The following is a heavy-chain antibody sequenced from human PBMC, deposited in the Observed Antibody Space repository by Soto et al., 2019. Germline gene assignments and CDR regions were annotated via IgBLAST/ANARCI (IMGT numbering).Heavy chain of an antibody. J-gene: IGHJ5*02. D-gene: IGHD6-19*01. CDR2: ISPYTGDT. Sequence: QVQLVQSGAEVKKPGASVKVSCKPSGYTFTDYGISWVRQAPGQGLEWMGWISPYTGDTKYPQRLQGRVTVTADTSTSTAYMELRSLKSDDTAVYYCAKTGGWNWFDPWGQGTLVSVSS. CDR1: GYTFTDYG. V-gene: IGHV1-18*01. CDR3: AKTGGWNWFDP.